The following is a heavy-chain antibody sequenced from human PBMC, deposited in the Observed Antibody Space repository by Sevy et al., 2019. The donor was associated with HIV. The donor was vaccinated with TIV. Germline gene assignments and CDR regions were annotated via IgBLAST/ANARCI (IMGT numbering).Heavy chain of an antibody. CDR1: GGTFSSYA. CDR3: ARAPSGSQGPGQYFHH. D-gene: IGHD1-26*01. J-gene: IGHJ1*01. V-gene: IGHV1-69*05. Sequence: ASVKVSCKASGGTFSSYAISWVRQAPGQGLEWMGGIIPIFGTANYAQKFQGRVTMTTDTSTSTAYMELRSLRSDDTAVYYCARAPSGSQGPGQYFHHWGQGTLVTVSS. CDR2: IIPIFGTA.